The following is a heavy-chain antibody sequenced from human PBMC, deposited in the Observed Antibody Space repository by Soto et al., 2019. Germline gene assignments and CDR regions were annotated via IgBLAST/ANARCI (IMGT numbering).Heavy chain of an antibody. Sequence: QVQLVESGGGVVQPGRSLRLSCAASGFTFSSYGMHWVRQXPGXXXXWVAVISYDGSNKYYADSVKGRFTISRDNSKNTLYLQMNSLRAEDTAVYYCAKDXXVVTLXFCMDVWGQGTTVTVSS. CDR3: AKDXXVVTLXFCMDV. CDR1: GFTFSSYG. CDR2: ISYDGSNK. D-gene: IGHD3-3*01. J-gene: IGHJ6*02. V-gene: IGHV3-30*18.